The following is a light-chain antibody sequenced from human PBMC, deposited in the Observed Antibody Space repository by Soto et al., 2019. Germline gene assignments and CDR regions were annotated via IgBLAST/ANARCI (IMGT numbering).Light chain of an antibody. Sequence: QSALTQPASVSGSPGQSITISCAGTMRDVGAYNLVSWYQQHPGRAPQLIIYEVRNRPSGISFRFSGSKSGNTASMTISGLQAEDEADYYCSSYTSKSSLIFGGGTKLTVL. J-gene: IGLJ2*01. CDR3: SSYTSKSSLI. CDR2: EVR. V-gene: IGLV2-14*01. CDR1: MRDVGAYNL.